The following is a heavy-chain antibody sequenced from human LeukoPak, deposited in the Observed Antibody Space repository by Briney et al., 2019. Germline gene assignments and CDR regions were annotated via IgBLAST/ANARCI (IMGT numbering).Heavy chain of an antibody. CDR3: ARQSNDAFDI. Sequence: GESLKISCKGSGSSFTTYWIGWVRQMPGKGLEWMGIIYPGDSATRYSPSFQGQVTISADKSISTAYLQWSSLKASDTAMYYCARQSNDAFDIWGQGTMVTVSS. CDR2: IYPGDSAT. V-gene: IGHV5-51*01. CDR1: GSSFTTYW. J-gene: IGHJ3*02.